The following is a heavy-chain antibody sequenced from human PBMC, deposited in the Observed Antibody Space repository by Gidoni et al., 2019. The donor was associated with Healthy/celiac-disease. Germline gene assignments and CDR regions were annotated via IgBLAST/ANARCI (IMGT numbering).Heavy chain of an antibody. CDR2: IRGSGGST. Sequence: EVQLLESGGGLVQPGGSLRLSCAASGFTFSSYAMSWVRQAQGKGLEWVAAIRGSGGSTYYADSVKGRFTISRDNSKNTLYLQMNSLRAEDTAVYYCAIRSSTVRFDPWGQGTLVTVST. D-gene: IGHD2-2*01. CDR3: AIRSSTVRFDP. CDR1: GFTFSSYA. J-gene: IGHJ5*02. V-gene: IGHV3-23*01.